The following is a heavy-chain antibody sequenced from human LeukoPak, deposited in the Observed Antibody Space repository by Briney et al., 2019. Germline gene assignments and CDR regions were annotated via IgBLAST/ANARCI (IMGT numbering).Heavy chain of an antibody. V-gene: IGHV3-11*01. J-gene: IGHJ4*02. Sequence: GGSLRLSCAASGFTFSDYYMSWIRQAPGKGLEWVSYISGSGTTRHYADSVKGRFTIPRDNIKNSLYLQMNSLRAEDAAVYYCARVTSIQSGFYNYWGQGILVIVSS. D-gene: IGHD5-24*01. CDR1: GFTFSDYY. CDR3: ARVTSIQSGFYNY. CDR2: ISGSGTTR.